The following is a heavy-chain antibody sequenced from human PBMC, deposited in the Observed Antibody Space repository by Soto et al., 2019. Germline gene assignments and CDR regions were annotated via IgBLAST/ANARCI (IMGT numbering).Heavy chain of an antibody. V-gene: IGHV3-74*01. D-gene: IGHD3-10*01. CDR1: GFTFSTYW. J-gene: IGHJ4*02. Sequence: PGGSLRLSCTASGFTFSTYWMHWVRQFPGKGPEGVSRISDDGSRADYADSVKGRFTISRDNAKHTLYLEMHALRADDTAVYYCTRGPRPSSVGTGAFWGQGTPVTVSS. CDR3: TRGPRPSSVGTGAF. CDR2: ISDDGSRA.